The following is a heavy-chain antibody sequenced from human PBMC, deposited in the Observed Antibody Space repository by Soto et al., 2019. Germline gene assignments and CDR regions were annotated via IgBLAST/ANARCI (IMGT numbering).Heavy chain of an antibody. CDR3: TTVRYYYDSSGYSRPVDY. D-gene: IGHD3-22*01. CDR2: IKSKTDGGTT. Sequence: GGSLRLSCAASGFTFSNAWMNWVRQAPGKGLEWVGRIKSKTDGGTTDYAAPVKGRFTISRDDSKNTLYLQMNSLKTEDTAVYYCTTVRYYYDSSGYSRPVDYWGQGTLVTVSS. V-gene: IGHV3-15*07. J-gene: IGHJ4*02. CDR1: GFTFSNAW.